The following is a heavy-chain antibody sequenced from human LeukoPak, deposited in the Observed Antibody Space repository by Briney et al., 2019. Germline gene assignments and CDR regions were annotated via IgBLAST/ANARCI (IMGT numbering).Heavy chain of an antibody. CDR2: MNPNSGNT. J-gene: IGHJ6*03. CDR1: GYTFTSYD. Sequence: ASVKVSCKASGYTFTSYDINWVRQATGQGLEWMGWMNPNSGNTGYAQKFQGRVTMTRNTSISTAYMELSGLRSEDTAVYYCARESSHLHYYYYYMDVWGKGTTVTVSS. D-gene: IGHD3-16*02. CDR3: ARESSHLHYYYYYMDV. V-gene: IGHV1-8*01.